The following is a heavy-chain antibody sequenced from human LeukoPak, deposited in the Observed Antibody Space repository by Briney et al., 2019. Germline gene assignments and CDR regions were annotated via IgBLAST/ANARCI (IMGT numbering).Heavy chain of an antibody. CDR3: AKDSSVYHYDSRNLDY. Sequence: GGSLRLSCAASGFSFGVYWMHWVRQAPGKGPVWVSRIKTDESSTDYADSVKGRVTISRDNSKNTLYLQMNSLRAEDTAVYYCAKDSSVYHYDSRNLDYWGQGTLVTVSS. V-gene: IGHV3-74*01. CDR1: GFSFGVYW. D-gene: IGHD3-22*01. CDR2: IKTDESST. J-gene: IGHJ4*02.